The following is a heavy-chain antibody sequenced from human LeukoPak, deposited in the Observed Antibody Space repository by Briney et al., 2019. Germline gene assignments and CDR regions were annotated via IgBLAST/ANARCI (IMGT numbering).Heavy chain of an antibody. Sequence: GGSLRLSCAASGFSVSTDHMSWVRQAPGKGLEWVSVIYNDGSTYYADTVKGRFTISRDNAENSLYLQMSSLRAEDTAVYYCARRYYGSATYRLPYDYWGQGTLVTVSS. J-gene: IGHJ4*02. CDR3: ARRYYGSATYRLPYDY. V-gene: IGHV3-53*01. CDR2: IYNDGST. CDR1: GFSVSTDH. D-gene: IGHD3-22*01.